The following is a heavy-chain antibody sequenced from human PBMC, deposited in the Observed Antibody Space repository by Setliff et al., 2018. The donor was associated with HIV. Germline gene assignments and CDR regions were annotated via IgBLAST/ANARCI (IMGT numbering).Heavy chain of an antibody. J-gene: IGHJ4*02. CDR2: INPNSGGT. D-gene: IGHD4-17*01. V-gene: IGHV1-2*02. CDR3: ARRVPPIPSGDLDY. Sequence: ASVKVSCKASGYTFTGYYMHWVRQAPGQGLEWMGWINPNSGGTTYVQKFQGRVTMTRDTSISTAYMDLSRLRSDDTAVYYCARRVPPIPSGDLDYWGQGTLVTVSS. CDR1: GYTFTGYY.